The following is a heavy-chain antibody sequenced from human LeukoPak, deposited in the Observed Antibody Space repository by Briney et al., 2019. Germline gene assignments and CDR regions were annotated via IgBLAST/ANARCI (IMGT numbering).Heavy chain of an antibody. CDR3: ARVQCCYDYRFVYYYYYMDV. CDR2: IKQEGSEK. V-gene: IGHV3-7*01. CDR1: GFTFSSYC. D-gene: IGHD5-12*01. Sequence: GGSLRLSCAASGFTFSSYCMSCVRHAPGEGGEWVANIKQEGSEKHYVDSVKGRFTLSRDNAKNSLYLQMNTLRAEHTAVYHFARVQCCYDYRFVYYYYYMDVWGKGTTVTVSS. J-gene: IGHJ6*03.